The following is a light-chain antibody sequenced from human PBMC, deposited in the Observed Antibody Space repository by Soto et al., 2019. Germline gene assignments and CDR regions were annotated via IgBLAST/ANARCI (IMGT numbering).Light chain of an antibody. CDR1: QTIGSR. CDR3: QLYNTYWGT. Sequence: DMQMTQSPSALSASVGDRVTITCRASQTIGSRLAWYQQKTGKAPKLLISDAYSLQSGVPSRFSGSGSGTEFTLTISSLQPDEFATYYCQLYNTYWGTFGGGTRVEIK. CDR2: DAY. J-gene: IGKJ4*01. V-gene: IGKV1-5*01.